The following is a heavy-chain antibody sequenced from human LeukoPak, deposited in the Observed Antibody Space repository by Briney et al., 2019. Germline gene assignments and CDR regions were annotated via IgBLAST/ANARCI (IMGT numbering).Heavy chain of an antibody. D-gene: IGHD3-22*01. V-gene: IGHV1-8*02. Sequence: ASVKVSCKASGHTFTSYDINWVRQATGQGLEWMGWMNPNSGNTAYAQKFQGRVTMTRNTSISTAYMELSSLRSDDTAVYYCARDYYDSSGYYYFDYWGQGTPVTVSS. CDR1: GHTFTSYD. CDR3: ARDYYDSSGYYYFDY. CDR2: MNPNSGNT. J-gene: IGHJ4*02.